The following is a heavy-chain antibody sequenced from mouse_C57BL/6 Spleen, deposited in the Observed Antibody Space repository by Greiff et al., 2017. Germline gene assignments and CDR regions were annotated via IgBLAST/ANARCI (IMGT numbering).Heavy chain of an antibody. V-gene: IGHV1-82*01. D-gene: IGHD1-1*01. CDR3: ARSGTTVVATEYFDV. Sequence: VQLQQSGPELVKPGASVKISCKASGYAFSSSWMNWVKQRPGKGLEWIGRIYPGDGDTNYNGKFKGKATLTADKSSSTAYMQLSSLTSEDSAVYFCARSGTTVVATEYFDVWGTGTTVTVSS. CDR2: IYPGDGDT. J-gene: IGHJ1*03. CDR1: GYAFSSSW.